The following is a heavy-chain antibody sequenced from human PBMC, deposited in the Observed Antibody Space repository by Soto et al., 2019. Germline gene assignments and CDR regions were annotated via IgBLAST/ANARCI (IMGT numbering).Heavy chain of an antibody. J-gene: IGHJ4*02. CDR3: ARVRGSYSDY. D-gene: IGHD3-16*01. Sequence: PGGSLRLSCAASGFTVSSNYMTWVRQAPGKGLEWVAVIWYDGSNKYYSDSVKGRFTISRDNSKNTLYLQMNSLRAEDTAVYYCARVRGSYSDYWGQGTLVTVSS. CDR2: IWYDGSNK. CDR1: GFTVSSNY. V-gene: IGHV3-33*08.